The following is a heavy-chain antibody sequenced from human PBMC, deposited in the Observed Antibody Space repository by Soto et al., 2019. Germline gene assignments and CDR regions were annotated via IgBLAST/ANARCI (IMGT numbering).Heavy chain of an antibody. CDR3: AQVRGIGIIRRDY. Sequence: QITLKESGPTLVKSTQTLTLTCTFSGFSLSTRGVGVAWIRQPPGNALEWLTLIYWDDEKHYSPSLKSRITITKDTSKIQVVLTMTNMEPVDSATYFCAQVRGIGIIRRDYWGQGTLVTVSS. CDR1: GFSLSTRGVG. J-gene: IGHJ4*02. D-gene: IGHD3-10*01. CDR2: IYWDDEK. V-gene: IGHV2-5*02.